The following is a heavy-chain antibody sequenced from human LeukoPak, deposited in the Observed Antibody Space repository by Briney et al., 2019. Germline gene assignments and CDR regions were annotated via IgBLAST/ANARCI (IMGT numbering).Heavy chain of an antibody. Sequence: SETLSPTCAVYGGSFSGYYWSWIRQPPGKGLEWIGEINHSGSTNYNPSLKSRVTISVDTSKNQFSLKLSSVTAADTAVYYCARERSYTDYDFWSGYSGAFDIWGQGTMVTVSS. J-gene: IGHJ3*02. CDR2: INHSGST. CDR3: ARERSYTDYDFWSGYSGAFDI. D-gene: IGHD3-3*01. V-gene: IGHV4-34*01. CDR1: GGSFSGYY.